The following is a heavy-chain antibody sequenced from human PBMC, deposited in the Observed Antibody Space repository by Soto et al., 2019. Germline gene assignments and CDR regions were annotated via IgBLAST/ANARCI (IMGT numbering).Heavy chain of an antibody. D-gene: IGHD2-15*01. V-gene: IGHV1-69*06. CDR3: AREGGDCSGGSCYPGYNWFDP. J-gene: IGHJ5*02. CDR1: GGTFSSYA. CDR2: IIPIFGTA. Sequence: GASVKVSCKASGGTFSSYAISWVRQAPGQGLEWMGGIIPIFGTANYAQKFQGRVTITADKSTSTAYMELSSLRSEDTAVYYCAREGGDCSGGSCYPGYNWFDPWGQGTLVTVSS.